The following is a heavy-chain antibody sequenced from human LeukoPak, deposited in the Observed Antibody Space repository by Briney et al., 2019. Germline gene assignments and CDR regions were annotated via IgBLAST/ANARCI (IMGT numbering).Heavy chain of an antibody. Sequence: SVKVSCKASGGTFSSYAISWVRQAPGQGLEWMGGIIPIFGTANYAQKFQGRVTITADESTSTAYMELSSLRSEDTAVYYCTDCSSTSCYAENYYYYGMDVWGQGTTVTVSS. CDR2: IIPIFGTA. J-gene: IGHJ6*02. V-gene: IGHV1-69*13. CDR1: GGTFSSYA. CDR3: TDCSSTSCYAENYYYYGMDV. D-gene: IGHD2-2*01.